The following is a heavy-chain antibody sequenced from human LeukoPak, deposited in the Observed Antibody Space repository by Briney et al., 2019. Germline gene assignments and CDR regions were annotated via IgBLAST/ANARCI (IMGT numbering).Heavy chain of an antibody. CDR2: VRSKPNSYAT. J-gene: IGHJ4*02. Sequence: GGSLRLSCAASGFTFSGSAMHWVRQASGKGLEWIGRVRSKPNSYATAYAASVKGRFTISRDDSKNTAYLQLNSLKTEDSAVYYCTRTYGISSYFDYWGQGTLVTVSS. V-gene: IGHV3-73*01. CDR1: GFTFSGSA. CDR3: TRTYGISSYFDY. D-gene: IGHD6-6*01.